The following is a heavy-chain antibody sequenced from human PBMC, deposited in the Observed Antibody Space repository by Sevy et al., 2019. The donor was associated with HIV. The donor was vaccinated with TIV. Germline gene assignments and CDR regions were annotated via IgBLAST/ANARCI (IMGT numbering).Heavy chain of an antibody. D-gene: IGHD2-2*01. V-gene: IGHV3-53*01. J-gene: IGHJ5*02. CDR3: ATEEYTSSWITGWFDA. Sequence: GGSRRLSCSVSGITVSSSYMSWVRQTPGKGLEWVSVIFSGGGTSHADSVKGRFSISRDDSENTVYLQMKSLRAEDTGTYYCATEEYTSSWITGWFDAWGQGTLVTVSS. CDR1: GITVSSSY. CDR2: IFSGGGT.